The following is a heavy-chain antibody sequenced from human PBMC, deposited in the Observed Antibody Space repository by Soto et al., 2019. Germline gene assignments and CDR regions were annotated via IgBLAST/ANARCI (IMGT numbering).Heavy chain of an antibody. CDR1: GYTFTNYG. D-gene: IGHD6-13*01. J-gene: IGHJ6*02. V-gene: IGHV1-18*01. Sequence: QVQLVQSGAELKKPGASVKVSCKASGYTFTNYGISWVRQAPGQGLEWMGWINTYHGNTKYAQKLHGRVTMTKDTTTSTAYMELTSLRSDDTAVYYCATSPGYRASWGYFYYGMKIWGQGTTVIVSS. CDR3: ATSPGYRASWGYFYYGMKI. CDR2: INTYHGNT.